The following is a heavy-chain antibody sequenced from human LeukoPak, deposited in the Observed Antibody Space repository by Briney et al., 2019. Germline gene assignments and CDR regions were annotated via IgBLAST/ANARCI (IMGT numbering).Heavy chain of an antibody. D-gene: IGHD2-2*01. CDR3: ARAPHCSSTSCYQGGYYFDY. CDR2: IYTSGST. J-gene: IGHJ4*02. Sequence: PSETLSLTCTVSGGSISSYYWSWIRQPAGKGLEWIGRIYTSGSTNYNPSLKSRVTMSVDTSKNQFSLQLTSVTAADTAVYYCARAPHCSSTSCYQGGYYFDYWGQGTLVTVSS. V-gene: IGHV4-4*07. CDR1: GGSISSYY.